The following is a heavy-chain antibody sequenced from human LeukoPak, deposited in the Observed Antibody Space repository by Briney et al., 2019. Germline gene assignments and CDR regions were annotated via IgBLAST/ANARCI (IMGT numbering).Heavy chain of an antibody. CDR1: GFTFDDYA. J-gene: IGHJ4*02. D-gene: IGHD2-2*01. V-gene: IGHV3-9*03. Sequence: GGSLRLSCAASGFTFDDYAMHWVRQAPGKGLEWVSGISWNSGSIGYADSVKGRFTISRDNAKNSLYLQMNSLRAEDMALYYCAKGYRGSTSCHFAYWGQGTLVTVSS. CDR3: AKGYRGSTSCHFAY. CDR2: ISWNSGSI.